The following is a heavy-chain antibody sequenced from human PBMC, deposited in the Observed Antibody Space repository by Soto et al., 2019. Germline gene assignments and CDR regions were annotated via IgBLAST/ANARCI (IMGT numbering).Heavy chain of an antibody. Sequence: GASVKVSXKASGYTFTSYYMHWVRQAPGQGLEWMGIINPSGGSTSYAQKFQGRVTMTGDETTSTAYMELSSLRSEDTAVYYCVRATAADGGNVCDCDYWGQGTLVTVS. D-gene: IGHD2-15*01. V-gene: IGHV1-46*01. CDR1: GYTFTSYY. CDR3: VRATAADGGNVCDCDY. CDR2: INPSGGST. J-gene: IGHJ4*02.